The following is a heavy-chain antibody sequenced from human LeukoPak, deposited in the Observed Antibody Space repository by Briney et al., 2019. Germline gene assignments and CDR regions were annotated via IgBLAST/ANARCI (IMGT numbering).Heavy chain of an antibody. CDR1: GGSISSYY. CDR2: IYTSGST. CDR3: ARDTGNYVWGSYRLYYFDY. D-gene: IGHD3-16*02. Sequence: SETLSLTCTVSGGSISSYYWSWIRQPAGKGVKWIGRIYTSGSTNYNPSLKSRVTMSVDTSKNQFSLKLSSVTAADTAVYYCARDTGNYVWGSYRLYYFDYWGQGTLVTVSS. J-gene: IGHJ4*02. V-gene: IGHV4-4*07.